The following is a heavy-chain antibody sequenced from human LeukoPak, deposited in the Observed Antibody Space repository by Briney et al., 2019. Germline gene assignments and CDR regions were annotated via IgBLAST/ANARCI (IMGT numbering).Heavy chain of an antibody. J-gene: IGHJ4*02. CDR2: ISSSSSYT. D-gene: IGHD3-9*01. Sequence: GGSLRLPCAASEFTFSDYYMSWIRQAPGKGLEWVSYISSSSSYTNYADSVKGRFTISRDNAKNSLYLQMNSLRAEDTAVYYCARNHYDILTGYCYDYWGQGTLVTVSS. CDR3: ARNHYDILTGYCYDY. V-gene: IGHV3-11*06. CDR1: EFTFSDYY.